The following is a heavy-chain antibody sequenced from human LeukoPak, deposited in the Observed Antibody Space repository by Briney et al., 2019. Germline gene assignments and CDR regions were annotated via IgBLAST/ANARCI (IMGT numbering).Heavy chain of an antibody. Sequence: GGSLRLSCAASGFTFSSYEMNWVRQAPGKGLEWVSYISSSGSTIYYADSVKSRFTISRDNAKNSLYLQMNSLRAEDTAVYYCARDWAAADAFDAFDIWGQGTMVTVSS. J-gene: IGHJ3*02. CDR2: ISSSGSTI. D-gene: IGHD6-13*01. V-gene: IGHV3-48*03. CDR1: GFTFSSYE. CDR3: ARDWAAADAFDAFDI.